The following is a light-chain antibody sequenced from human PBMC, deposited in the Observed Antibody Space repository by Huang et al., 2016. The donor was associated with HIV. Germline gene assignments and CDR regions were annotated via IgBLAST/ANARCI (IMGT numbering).Light chain of an antibody. CDR2: GAS. V-gene: IGKV3-15*01. CDR1: QSVATN. CDR3: QQYHNWPYT. J-gene: IGKJ2*01. Sequence: EIIMTQSPATLSLSPGEGASLSCRANQSVATNLAWYLHRPGQSPRILIFGASTRASGLPGRFSVSGSGTQFTLTVSGLQSEDFAVYYCQQYHNWPYTFGQGTKLEI.